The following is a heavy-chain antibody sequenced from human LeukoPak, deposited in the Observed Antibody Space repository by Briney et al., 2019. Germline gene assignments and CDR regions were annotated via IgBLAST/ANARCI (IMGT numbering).Heavy chain of an antibody. CDR3: ARDFLRTASPDAFDF. Sequence: SETLSLTCTVSGGSLTSYFWSWVRQPPGKGLEWIGFIYYSGSTNYNPSLKSRVTLSVDASKNQFSLNLTSVTAADTAIYYCARDFLRTASPDAFDFWGQGTMVTVSS. V-gene: IGHV4-59*12. CDR1: GGSLTSYF. D-gene: IGHD2-21*02. CDR2: IYYSGST. J-gene: IGHJ3*01.